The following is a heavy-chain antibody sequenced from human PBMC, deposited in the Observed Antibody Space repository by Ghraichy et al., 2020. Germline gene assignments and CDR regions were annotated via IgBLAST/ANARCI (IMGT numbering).Heavy chain of an antibody. J-gene: IGHJ6*02. CDR2: FDPEDGET. CDR1: GYTLTELS. V-gene: IGHV1-24*01. Sequence: ASVKVSCKVSGYTLTELSMHWVRQAPGKGLEWMGGFDPEDGETIYAQKFQGRVTMTEDTSTDTAYMELSSLRSEDTAVYYCATDSGLYNSGWRYYYYGMDVWGQGTTVTVSS. CDR3: ATDSGLYNSGWRYYYYGMDV. D-gene: IGHD6-19*01.